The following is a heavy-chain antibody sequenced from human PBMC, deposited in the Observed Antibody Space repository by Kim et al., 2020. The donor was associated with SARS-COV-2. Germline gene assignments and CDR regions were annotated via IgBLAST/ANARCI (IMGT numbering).Heavy chain of an antibody. CDR2: INPSGGST. CDR1: GYTFTSYY. J-gene: IGHJ6*02. V-gene: IGHV1-46*01. CDR3: ARVSPRFSHQYSSSWYKSGYYYYGMDV. Sequence: ASVKVSCKASGYTFTSYYMHWVRQAPGQGLEWMGIINPSGGSTSYAQKFQGRVTMTRDTSTSTVYMELSSLRSEDTAVYYCARVSPRFSHQYSSSWYKSGYYYYGMDVWGQGTTVTVSS. D-gene: IGHD6-13*01.